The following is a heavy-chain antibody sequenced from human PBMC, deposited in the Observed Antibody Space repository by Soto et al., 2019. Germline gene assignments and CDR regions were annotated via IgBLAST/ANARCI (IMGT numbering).Heavy chain of an antibody. CDR1: GFTFSSYG. Sequence: GGSLRLSCAASGFTFSSYGMHWVRQAPGKGLEWVAVISYDGSNKYYADSVKGRFTISRDNSKNTLYLQMNSLRAEDTAVYYCAKCGLRFLEWLLSGYFDYWGQGTLVTVPQ. D-gene: IGHD3-3*01. J-gene: IGHJ4*02. V-gene: IGHV3-30*18. CDR2: ISYDGSNK. CDR3: AKCGLRFLEWLLSGYFDY.